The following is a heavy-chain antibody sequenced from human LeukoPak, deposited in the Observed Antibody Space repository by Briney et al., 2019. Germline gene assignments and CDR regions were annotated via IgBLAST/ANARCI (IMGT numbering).Heavy chain of an antibody. Sequence: GGSLRLSCAASGFTFSSYAMNWVRQAPGKGLEWVSSISSSSSYIYYADPVKGRFTISRDNAKNSLYLQMNSLRAEDTAVYYCARAMGVPTPIDYYGMDVWGQGTTVTVSS. CDR3: ARAMGVPTPIDYYGMDV. V-gene: IGHV3-21*01. D-gene: IGHD1-26*01. J-gene: IGHJ6*02. CDR1: GFTFSSYA. CDR2: ISSSSSYI.